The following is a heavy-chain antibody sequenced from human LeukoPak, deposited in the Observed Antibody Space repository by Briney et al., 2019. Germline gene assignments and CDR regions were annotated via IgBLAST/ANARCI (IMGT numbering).Heavy chain of an antibody. J-gene: IGHJ6*03. CDR1: GYTFTSYA. V-gene: IGHV1-69*13. D-gene: IGHD2-2*01. CDR2: IIPVFGTA. CDR3: ARVVVVPAAILTYYYYYMDV. Sequence: SVKVSCKASGYTFTSYAISWVRQAPGQGLEWMGGIIPVFGTANYAQKFQGRVTITADESTSTAYMELSSLRSEDTAVYYCARVVVVPAAILTYYYYYMDVWGKGTTVTVSS.